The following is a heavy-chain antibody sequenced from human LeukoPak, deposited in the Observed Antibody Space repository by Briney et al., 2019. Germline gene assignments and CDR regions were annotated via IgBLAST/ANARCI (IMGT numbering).Heavy chain of an antibody. J-gene: IGHJ4*02. V-gene: IGHV1-2*02. CDR3: ASGDRVTMLRGGNIGYFDY. D-gene: IGHD3-10*01. Sequence: GASVKVSCKSSGYTFSSYYMHWVRQAPGQGLEWMGWINPNSGGTDYAQKFQGRVTMTRDTSISTAYMELSRLRSDDTAVYYCASGDRVTMLRGGNIGYFDYWGQGTLVTVSS. CDR1: GYTFSSYY. CDR2: INPNSGGT.